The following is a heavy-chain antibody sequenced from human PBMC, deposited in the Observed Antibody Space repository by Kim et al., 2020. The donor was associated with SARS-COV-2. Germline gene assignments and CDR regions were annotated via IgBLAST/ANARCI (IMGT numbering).Heavy chain of an antibody. CDR1: GFTFSSYG. D-gene: IGHD3-10*01. V-gene: IGHV3-33*01. CDR2: IWYDGSNK. J-gene: IGHJ5*02. CDR3: ARDSEYGSGSYWGTALSWFDP. Sequence: GGSLRLSCAASGFTFSSYGMHWVRQAPGKGLEWVAVIWYDGSNKYYADSVKGRFTISRDNSKNTLYLQMNSLRAEDTAVYYCARDSEYGSGSYWGTALSWFDPWGQGTLVTVSS.